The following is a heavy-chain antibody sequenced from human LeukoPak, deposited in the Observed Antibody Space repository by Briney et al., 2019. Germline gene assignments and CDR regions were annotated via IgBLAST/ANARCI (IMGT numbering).Heavy chain of an antibody. J-gene: IGHJ6*02. CDR2: VSAYNGNT. V-gene: IGHV1-18*01. CDR3: AREIGNSGWYLRYYYYGMDV. CDR1: GYTFTSYG. Sequence: ASVKVSCKSSGYTFTSYGIIWVRQAPGQGLEWMGWVSAYNGNTNYAQKLQGRVTMTTDTSTSTAYMELRSLRSDDTAVYYCAREIGNSGWYLRYYYYGMDVWGQGTTVTVSS. D-gene: IGHD6-19*01.